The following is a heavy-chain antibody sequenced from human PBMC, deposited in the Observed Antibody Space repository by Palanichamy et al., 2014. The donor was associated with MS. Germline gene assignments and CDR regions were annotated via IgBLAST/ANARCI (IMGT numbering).Heavy chain of an antibody. J-gene: IGHJ4*02. CDR1: GFTFSRYG. CDR2: IWYDGTNE. CDR3: ARGVDFWTVAFDY. D-gene: IGHD3/OR15-3a*01. V-gene: IGHV3-33*01. Sequence: QVQLVESGGGVVQPGKSLRLSCAASGFTFSRYGIHWVRQAPGKGLEWVALIWYDGTNEKYADSVKGRFTISRDNSKNTLYLQMNSLGAEDTAVYYCARGVDFWTVAFDYWGQGTLVTVSS.